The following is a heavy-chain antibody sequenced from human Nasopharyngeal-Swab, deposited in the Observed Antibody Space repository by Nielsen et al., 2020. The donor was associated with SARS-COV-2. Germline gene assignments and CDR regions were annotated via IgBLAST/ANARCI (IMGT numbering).Heavy chain of an antibody. J-gene: IGHJ6*02. V-gene: IGHV3-11*04. CDR1: GFTFSDYY. Sequence: GGSLRLSCAASGFTFSDYYMSWIRQAPGKGLEWVSYISSSGSTIYYADSVKDRLTTSRHNAKNSLYLQMNSLRAEDTAVYYCAILLWFGELPSDYYYYGMDVWGQGTTVTVSS. D-gene: IGHD3-10*01. CDR2: ISSSGSTI. CDR3: AILLWFGELPSDYYYYGMDV.